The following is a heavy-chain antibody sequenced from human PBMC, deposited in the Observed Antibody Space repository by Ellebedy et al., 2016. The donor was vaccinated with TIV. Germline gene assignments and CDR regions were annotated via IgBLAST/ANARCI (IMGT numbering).Heavy chain of an antibody. Sequence: GGSLRLXCAASGFTFSSYSMSWVRQAPGKGLEWVSSISNTRSYIYYSDSVKGRFTISRDNAKNSLYLQMNSLRAEDTAVYYCARDFQLLYWGQGTLVTVSS. J-gene: IGHJ4*02. D-gene: IGHD2-2*01. CDR1: GFTFSSYS. CDR2: ISNTRSYI. V-gene: IGHV3-21*01. CDR3: ARDFQLLY.